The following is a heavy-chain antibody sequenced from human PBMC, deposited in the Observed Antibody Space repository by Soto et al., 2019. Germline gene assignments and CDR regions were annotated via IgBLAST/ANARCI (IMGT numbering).Heavy chain of an antibody. CDR3: AKGADYGDYVAFDI. CDR2: ISYDGSNK. J-gene: IGHJ3*02. Sequence: QVQLVESGGGVVQPGRSLRLSCAASGFTFSSYAMHWVRQAPGKGLEWVAVISYDGSNKYYADSVKGRFTISRDNSKNTLYLQMNSLRAEDTAVYYCAKGADYGDYVAFDIWGQGTMVTVSS. CDR1: GFTFSSYA. V-gene: IGHV3-30-3*01. D-gene: IGHD4-17*01.